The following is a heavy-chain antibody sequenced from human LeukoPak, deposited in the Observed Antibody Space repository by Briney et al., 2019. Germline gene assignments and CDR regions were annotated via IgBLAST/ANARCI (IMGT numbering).Heavy chain of an antibody. CDR1: GGTFSSYA. CDR3: ASWDCSSTSCYRYRSIADYYYGMDV. J-gene: IGHJ6*04. Sequence: SVKVSCKASGGTFSSYAISWVRQAPGQGLEWMGGIIPIIGTANYAQKFQGRVTITADESTSTAYMELSSLRSEDTAVYYCASWDCSSTSCYRYRSIADYYYGMDVRGKGTTVTVSS. D-gene: IGHD2-2*01. CDR2: IIPIIGTA. V-gene: IGHV1-69*01.